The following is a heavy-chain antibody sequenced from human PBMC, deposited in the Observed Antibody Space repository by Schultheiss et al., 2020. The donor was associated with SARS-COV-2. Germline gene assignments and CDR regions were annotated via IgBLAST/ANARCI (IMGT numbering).Heavy chain of an antibody. Sequence: GESLKISCAASGFTFSSYGMHWVRQAPGKGLEWVAVIWYDGSNKYYADSVKGRFTISRDNAKNSLYLQMNSLRAEDTAVYYCARGGYCSSTSCSTSLNWFDPWGQGTLVTVSS. D-gene: IGHD2-2*01. CDR2: IWYDGSNK. CDR3: ARGGYCSSTSCSTSLNWFDP. V-gene: IGHV3-33*01. J-gene: IGHJ5*02. CDR1: GFTFSSYG.